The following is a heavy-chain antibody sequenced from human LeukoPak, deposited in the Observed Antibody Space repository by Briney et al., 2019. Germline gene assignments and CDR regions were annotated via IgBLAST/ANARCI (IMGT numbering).Heavy chain of an antibody. CDR1: GFTFTNAW. CDR2: ISDSGGTT. CDR3: AKHSYRVDSFTDY. D-gene: IGHD5-12*01. V-gene: IGHV3-23*01. J-gene: IGHJ4*02. Sequence: PGGSLRLSCAASGFTFTNAWMNWVRQAPGKGLEWVSGISDSGGTTYYADSVKGRFTISRDNSKNTLYLQMNSLGAEDTAVYYCAKHSYRVDSFTDYWGQGTLVTVSS.